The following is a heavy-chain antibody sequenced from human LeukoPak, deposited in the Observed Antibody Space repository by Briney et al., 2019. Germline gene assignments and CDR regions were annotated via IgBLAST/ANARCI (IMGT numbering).Heavy chain of an antibody. Sequence: GGSLRLSCAASGFTVSSNYMSWVRQAPGKGLERVSAISGSGGSTYYADSVKGRFTISRDNSKNTLYLQMNSLRAEDTAVYYCAKSDFWSGYYPPPDYWGQGTLVTVSS. CDR3: AKSDFWSGYYPPPDY. J-gene: IGHJ4*02. CDR2: ISGSGGST. CDR1: GFTVSSNY. D-gene: IGHD3-3*01. V-gene: IGHV3-23*01.